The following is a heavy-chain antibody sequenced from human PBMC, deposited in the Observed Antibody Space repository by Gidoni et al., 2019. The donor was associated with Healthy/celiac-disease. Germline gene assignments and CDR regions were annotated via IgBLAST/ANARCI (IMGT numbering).Heavy chain of an antibody. D-gene: IGHD5-18*01. CDR2: ISSSGSTI. CDR1: GFPFSDYY. CDR3: ARDFRRGYSYGYLVDY. Sequence: QVQLVESGGGLVKPGGSLRPSCAASGFPFSDYYMSWIRQAPGKGLEWVSYISSSGSTIYYADSVKGRFTISRDNAKNSLYLQMNSLRAEDTAVYYCARDFRRGYSYGYLVDYWGQGTLVTVSS. V-gene: IGHV3-11*01. J-gene: IGHJ4*02.